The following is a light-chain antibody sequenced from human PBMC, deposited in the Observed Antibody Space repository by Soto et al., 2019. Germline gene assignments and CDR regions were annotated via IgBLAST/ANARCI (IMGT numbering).Light chain of an antibody. CDR2: HSS. V-gene: IGKV3-20*01. Sequence: IVLTQSPGTLSLSPGEGASLSCRASQSVYSNYLACYQQKPGRSPRLLIYHSSTRAAGTPDRFSGSGSGTDFALTISRLEPEDFAVYYCQQYGDSPYTFGQGTRVEIK. J-gene: IGKJ2*01. CDR3: QQYGDSPYT. CDR1: QSVYSNY.